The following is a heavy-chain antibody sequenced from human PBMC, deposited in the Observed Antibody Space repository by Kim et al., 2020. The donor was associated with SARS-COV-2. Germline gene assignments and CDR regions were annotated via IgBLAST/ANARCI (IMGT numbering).Heavy chain of an antibody. V-gene: IGHV1-2*06. D-gene: IGHD1-1*01. CDR1: GYTFTGYY. Sequence: ASVKVSCKASGYTFTGYYMHWVRQAPGQGLEWMGRINPNSGGTNYAQKFQGRVTMTRDTSISTAYMELSRLRSDDTAVYYCARDYGQYTLGCDYWGQGTLVTVSS. CDR3: ARDYGQYTLGCDY. J-gene: IGHJ4*02. CDR2: INPNSGGT.